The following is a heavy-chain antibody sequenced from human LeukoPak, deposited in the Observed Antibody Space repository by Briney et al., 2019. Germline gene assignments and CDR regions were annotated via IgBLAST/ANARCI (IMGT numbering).Heavy chain of an antibody. J-gene: IGHJ4*02. CDR2: VWFDGCYE. V-gene: IGHV3-33*08. CDR3: ARDLGGRGIPVYYFDY. CDR1: GFKFTDYA. D-gene: IGHD4-23*01. Sequence: GGSLRLSCVASGFKFTDYAIHWVRQVPGRGLEWVAVVWFDGCYELYADPVRGRFTISRDDSRSTVNLQMESLRAEDTALYYCARDLGGRGIPVYYFDYWGQGTLVTVSS.